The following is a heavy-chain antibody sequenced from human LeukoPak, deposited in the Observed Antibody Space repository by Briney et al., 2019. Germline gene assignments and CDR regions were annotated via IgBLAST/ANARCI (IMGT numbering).Heavy chain of an antibody. CDR3: ARLGWELDY. CDR1: GGSFSGYY. V-gene: IGHV4-34*01. J-gene: IGHJ4*02. D-gene: IGHD1-26*01. CDR2: INHSGST. Sequence: SETLSLTCAVYGGSFSGYYWSWIRQPPGKGLEWIGEINHSGSTNYNPSLKSRVTISVDTSKNQFSLKLSSVTAADTAVYYCARLGWELDYWGQGTLVTVSS.